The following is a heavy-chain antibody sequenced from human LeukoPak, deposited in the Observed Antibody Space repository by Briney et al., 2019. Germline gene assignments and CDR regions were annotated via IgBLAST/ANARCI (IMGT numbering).Heavy chain of an antibody. CDR1: GFTFSSYG. CDR3: ARGLHYYYYGMDV. D-gene: IGHD3-10*01. Sequence: PGRSLRLSCAASGFTFSSYGMHWVRQAPGKGLEWVAVISYDGSNKYYAGSVKGRFTISRDNSKNTLYLRMNSLRAEDTAVYYCARGLHYYYYGMDVWGQGTTVTVSS. V-gene: IGHV3-30*19. J-gene: IGHJ6*02. CDR2: ISYDGSNK.